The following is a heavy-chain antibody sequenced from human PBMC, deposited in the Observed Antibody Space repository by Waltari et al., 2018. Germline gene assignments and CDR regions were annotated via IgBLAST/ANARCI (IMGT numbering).Heavy chain of an antibody. V-gene: IGHV5-51*01. D-gene: IGHD6-19*01. Sequence: EVQLVLSGAEVNKPGESLKISCKGSGYSFTTYWIGWVRQMPGKGLGWMGICYPGDSDTRYSPSFQGQVTMSADKSISTAYLQWSSLKASDPAMYYCARQGQSPRGGFSSGWHDYWGQGTLVTVSS. CDR1: GYSFTTYW. CDR3: ARQGQSPRGGFSSGWHDY. J-gene: IGHJ4*02. CDR2: CYPGDSDT.